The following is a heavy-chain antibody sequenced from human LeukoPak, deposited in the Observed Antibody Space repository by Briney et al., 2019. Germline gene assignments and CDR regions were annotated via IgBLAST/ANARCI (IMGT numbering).Heavy chain of an antibody. CDR2: IYYSGGT. J-gene: IGHJ6*02. CDR3: ARDSYYYGMDV. CDR1: GGSISSYY. V-gene: IGHV4-59*01. Sequence: SETLSLTCTVSGGSISSYYWSWVRQPPGKGLEWIGYIYYSGGTNYNPSLKSRVTISVDRSKNQFSLKLSSVTAADTAMYYCARDSYYYGMDVWGQGITVTVSS.